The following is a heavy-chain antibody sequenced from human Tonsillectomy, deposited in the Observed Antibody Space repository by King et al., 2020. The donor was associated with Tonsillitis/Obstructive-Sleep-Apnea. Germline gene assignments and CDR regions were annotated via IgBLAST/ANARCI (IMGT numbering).Heavy chain of an antibody. Sequence: VQLVESGGGLVQPGGSLRLSCAASGFTFSSYSMNWGRQAPGKGLEWVSYISSSSSTIYYADSVKGQFTISRDNAKNSLYLQMNSLGDEDTAVYYCARDLFEEWLSQPYFDYWGQGTLVTVSS. CDR3: ARDLFEEWLSQPYFDY. V-gene: IGHV3-48*02. CDR1: GFTFSSYS. D-gene: IGHD3-3*01. CDR2: ISSSSSTI. J-gene: IGHJ4*02.